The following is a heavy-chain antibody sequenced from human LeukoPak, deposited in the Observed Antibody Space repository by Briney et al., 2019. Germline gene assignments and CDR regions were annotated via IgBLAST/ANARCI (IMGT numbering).Heavy chain of an antibody. CDR1: GGSFSGYY. Sequence: SETLSLTCAVYGGSFSGYYWSWIRQPPGKGPEWIGEINHSGSTNYNPSLKSRVTISVDTSKNQFSLKLSSVTAADTAVYYCARLTRRYETRYYYYMDVWGKGTTVTISS. CDR2: INHSGST. D-gene: IGHD1-1*01. J-gene: IGHJ6*03. V-gene: IGHV4-34*01. CDR3: ARLTRRYETRYYYYMDV.